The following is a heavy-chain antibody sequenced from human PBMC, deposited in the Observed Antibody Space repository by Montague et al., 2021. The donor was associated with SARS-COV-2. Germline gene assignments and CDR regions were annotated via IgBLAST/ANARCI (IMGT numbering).Heavy chain of an antibody. CDR3: TRANWNDVFGNDF. V-gene: IGHV5-51*01. D-gene: IGHD1-1*01. CDR2: VFPGDSDT. J-gene: IGHJ4*02. CDR1: GYRFGTYW. Sequence: QSGAEVKKAGESLKISCKGSGYRFGTYWIGWVRQMPGKGLELMGTVFPGDSDTRYSPSFQGQVTMSGDKSTSTAYLQWNSLKASDTAMYYCTRANWNDVFGNDFWGQGTLVIVSS.